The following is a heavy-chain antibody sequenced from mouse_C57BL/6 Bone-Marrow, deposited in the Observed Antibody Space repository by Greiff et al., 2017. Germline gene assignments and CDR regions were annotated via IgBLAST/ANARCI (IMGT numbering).Heavy chain of an antibody. Sequence: EVKLVESGGDLVKPGGSLKLSCAASGFTFSSYGMSWVRQTPDKRLEWVATISSGGSYTYYPDSVKGRFTISRDNAKNTLYLQMSSLKSEDTAMYYCARHHIPYFDYWGQGTTLTVSS. CDR2: ISSGGSYT. V-gene: IGHV5-6*01. J-gene: IGHJ2*01. CDR3: ARHHIPYFDY. CDR1: GFTFSSYG.